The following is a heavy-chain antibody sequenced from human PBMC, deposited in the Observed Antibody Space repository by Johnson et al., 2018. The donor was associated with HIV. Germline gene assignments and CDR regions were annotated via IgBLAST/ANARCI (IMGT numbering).Heavy chain of an antibody. CDR1: GFTFDDYG. CDR2: IDWNGGSS. Sequence: VQLVESGGGVVRPGGSLRLSCAASGFTFDDYGMTWVRQAPGKGLEWVSGIDWNGGSSGYADSVKGRFSISRDNGKNSLYLQMNSRRAGDTAFYYCAKDIWSLCGGYCSPGSAFDIWGQGTMVTVSS. V-gene: IGHV3-20*04. D-gene: IGHD2-21*01. J-gene: IGHJ3*02. CDR3: AKDIWSLCGGYCSPGSAFDI.